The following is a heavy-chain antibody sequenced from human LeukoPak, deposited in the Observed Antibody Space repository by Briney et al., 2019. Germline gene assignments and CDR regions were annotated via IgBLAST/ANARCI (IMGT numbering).Heavy chain of an antibody. D-gene: IGHD3-22*01. V-gene: IGHV4-61*02. CDR2: IYTSGST. J-gene: IGHJ4*02. Sequence: PSETLSLTCTVSGGSISSGSYYWSWIRQPAGKGLEWIGRIYTSGSTNYNPSLKSRVTISVDTSKNQFSLKLSSVTAADTAVYYCARVGITMMVALWGQGTLVTVSS. CDR3: ARVGITMMVAL. CDR1: GGSISSGSYY.